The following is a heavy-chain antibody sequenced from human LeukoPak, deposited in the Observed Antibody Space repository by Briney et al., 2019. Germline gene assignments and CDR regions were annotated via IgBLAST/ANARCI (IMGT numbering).Heavy chain of an antibody. CDR1: GYTLTSYG. D-gene: IGHD3-3*01. V-gene: IGHV1-69*13. J-gene: IGHJ6*03. CDR3: ASGDFWSAHPGSYYSYMDV. Sequence: SVKVSCKASGYTLTSYGISWVRQAPGQGLEWMGGIIPIFGTPYYADKFEGRVTITADESTTSAYMELSSLTYEDTAVYYCASGDFWSAHPGSYYSYMDVWGKGTTVTVSS. CDR2: IIPIFGTP.